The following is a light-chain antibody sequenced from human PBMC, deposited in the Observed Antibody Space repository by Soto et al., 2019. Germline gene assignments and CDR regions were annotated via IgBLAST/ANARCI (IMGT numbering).Light chain of an antibody. CDR3: AAWDDSLNVLV. CDR2: SNN. Sequence: QSALTQPPSVSGTPGQRVTISCSGSSSNIGSKSVSWYQHLPQTAPKLLIYSNNQRPSGVPDRFSGSKSGTSASLAISGLQSDDETQYYCAAWDDSLNVLVFGGGTQLTVL. V-gene: IGLV1-44*01. J-gene: IGLJ2*01. CDR1: SSNIGSKS.